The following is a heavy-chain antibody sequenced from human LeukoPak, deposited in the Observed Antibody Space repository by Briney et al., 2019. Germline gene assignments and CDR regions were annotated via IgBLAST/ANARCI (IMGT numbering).Heavy chain of an antibody. V-gene: IGHV4-39*01. Sequence: SETLSLTCTVSGGSISSSSYYWGWIRQPPGKGLEWIGSIYYSGSTYYNPSLKSRVTISVDTSKNQFSLKLSSVTAADTAVYYCARAPYYDYVWGSYRPSGFDYWGQGTLVTVSS. J-gene: IGHJ4*02. CDR1: GGSISSSSYY. CDR2: IYYSGST. CDR3: ARAPYYDYVWGSYRPSGFDY. D-gene: IGHD3-16*02.